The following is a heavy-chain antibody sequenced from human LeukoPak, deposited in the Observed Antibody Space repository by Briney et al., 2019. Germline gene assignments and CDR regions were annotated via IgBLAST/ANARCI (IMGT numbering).Heavy chain of an antibody. D-gene: IGHD3-3*01. CDR2: IYYSGST. CDR3: ARVSDFWSGPQEAFDI. Sequence: SETLSLTCTVSGGSISSSSYYWGWVRQPPGKGLEWLGSIYYSGSTYYNPSLKSRVTISVDTSKNQFSLKLTSVTAADTALYYCARVSDFWSGPQEAFDIWGQGTMVTVSS. J-gene: IGHJ3*02. CDR1: GGSISSSSYY. V-gene: IGHV4-39*02.